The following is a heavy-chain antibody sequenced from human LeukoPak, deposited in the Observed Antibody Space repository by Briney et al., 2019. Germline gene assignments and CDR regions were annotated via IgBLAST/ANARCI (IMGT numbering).Heavy chain of an antibody. CDR2: IHYSGNT. CDR3: ARWDNINNAWGFEF. Sequence: SETLSLTCTVSGGSISGHYWSWIRQSPAKGLEWIGYIHYSGNTAYNPSLKSRVTMSVDTSSNHFSLRLSSVTAADTALYYCARWDNINNAWGFEFWGQGALVTVSS. D-gene: IGHD7-27*01. V-gene: IGHV4-59*11. CDR1: GGSISGHY. J-gene: IGHJ4*02.